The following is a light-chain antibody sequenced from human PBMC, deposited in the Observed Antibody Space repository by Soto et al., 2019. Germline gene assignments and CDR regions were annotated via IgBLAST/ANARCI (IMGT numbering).Light chain of an antibody. J-gene: IGKJ4*01. CDR3: QQRNKWPFLT. CDR1: QSVSNY. Sequence: EIVLTQSPATLSLSPGETATLSCRASQSVSNYLAWYQQKPGQAPRLLMYDASNRATGIPPRSSGSGFGTDFTLAISSLEPEDSAVYYCQQRNKWPFLTCGGGTWVEIK. V-gene: IGKV3-11*01. CDR2: DAS.